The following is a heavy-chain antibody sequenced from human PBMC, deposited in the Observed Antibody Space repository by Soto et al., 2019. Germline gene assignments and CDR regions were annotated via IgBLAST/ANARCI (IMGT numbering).Heavy chain of an antibody. CDR3: ASTLAGPSGYYLDF. Sequence: GASVKVSCKASGYTFTIYGIIWVRQAPGQGLEWMGWISTYNGNTNYVQNLQGRVTMTTDTSTSTAYMELRSLRSDDTAFYYCASTLAGPSGYYLDFWGQGSLVTVSS. J-gene: IGHJ4*02. D-gene: IGHD3-22*01. V-gene: IGHV1-18*01. CDR1: GYTFTIYG. CDR2: ISTYNGNT.